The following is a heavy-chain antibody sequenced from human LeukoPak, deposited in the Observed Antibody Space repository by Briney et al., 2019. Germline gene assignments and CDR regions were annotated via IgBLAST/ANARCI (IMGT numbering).Heavy chain of an antibody. V-gene: IGHV3-74*01. Sequence: GGSLRLSCVASGFTFSSYWMHWVRQDPRKGLVWVSRISGDGRNINYADSVRGRFTISRDNAKNTLYLQMNTLRVEDTAVYYCAKDKSNYGVFDYWGQGTLVTVSS. J-gene: IGHJ4*02. CDR2: ISGDGRNI. CDR1: GFTFSSYW. CDR3: AKDKSNYGVFDY. D-gene: IGHD4-11*01.